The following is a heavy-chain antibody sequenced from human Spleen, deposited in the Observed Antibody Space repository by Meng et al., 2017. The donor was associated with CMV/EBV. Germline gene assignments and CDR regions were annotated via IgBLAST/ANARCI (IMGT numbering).Heavy chain of an antibody. Sequence: GGSLRLSCAASGFTFSAYSMNWVRQAPGKGLEWVSSISTTSTYIYYSESVKGRFTISRDNAKNSLYLQMNSLRAEDTAVYYCARAGDLELQAYGMDVWGQGTTVTVSS. CDR2: ISTTSTYI. V-gene: IGHV3-21*04. CDR1: GFTFSAYS. D-gene: IGHD1-7*01. J-gene: IGHJ6*02. CDR3: ARAGDLELQAYGMDV.